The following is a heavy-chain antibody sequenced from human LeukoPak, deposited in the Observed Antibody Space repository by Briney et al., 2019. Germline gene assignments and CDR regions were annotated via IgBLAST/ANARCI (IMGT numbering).Heavy chain of an antibody. D-gene: IGHD1-26*01. CDR1: GFTFSSYE. Sequence: GGSLRLSCAASGFTFSSYEMNWVRQAPGKGLEWVSYISSSGSTIYYADSVKGRFTISRDNAKNSLYLQMNSLRAEDTAVYYCATSGSYFPFGYWGQGTLVTVYS. V-gene: IGHV3-48*03. J-gene: IGHJ4*02. CDR3: ATSGSYFPFGY. CDR2: ISSSGSTI.